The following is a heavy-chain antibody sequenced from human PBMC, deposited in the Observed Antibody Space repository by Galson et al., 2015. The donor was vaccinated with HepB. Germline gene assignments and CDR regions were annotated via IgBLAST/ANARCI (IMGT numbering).Heavy chain of an antibody. V-gene: IGHV3-7*01. J-gene: IGHJ4*02. CDR3: ARDTRGYGSGRSLDY. Sequence: SLRLSCAASGFSFTNYWMSWVRQAPGKGLEWVANIRPDGSEKYYVDSVRGRFTISRDNAKNSLDLQMNSLRAEDTAVYYCARDTRGYGSGRSLDYWGQGTLVTVSS. D-gene: IGHD6-25*01. CDR2: IRPDGSEK. CDR1: GFSFTNYW.